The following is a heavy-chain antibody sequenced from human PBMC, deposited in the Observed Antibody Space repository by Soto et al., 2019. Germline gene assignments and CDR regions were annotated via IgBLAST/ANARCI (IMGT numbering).Heavy chain of an antibody. V-gene: IGHV1-18*01. CDR1: GYAFTTYG. J-gene: IGHJ4*02. CDR3: ARGRYGDY. D-gene: IGHD1-1*01. CDR2: ISAHKGNT. Sequence: QVHLVQSGAEVKKPGASVKVSCKGSGYAFTTYGITWVRQAPGQGLEWMGWISAHKGNTNYAQKLQGRVPVTRDPSTSTAYMELRSLRSDDTAVYYCARGRYGDYWGQGALVTVSS.